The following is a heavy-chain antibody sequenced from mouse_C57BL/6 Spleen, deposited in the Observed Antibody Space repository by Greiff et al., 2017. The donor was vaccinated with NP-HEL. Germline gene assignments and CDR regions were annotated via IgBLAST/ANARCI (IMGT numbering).Heavy chain of an antibody. J-gene: IGHJ4*01. Sequence: QVQLQQPGAELVKPGASVKLSCKASGYTFTSYWMHWVKQRPGLGLEWIGMIHPNSGSTNYNEKFKSKATLTVDKSSSTAYMQLSSLTSEDSAVYYCARSRGYDYDSSPMDYWGQGTSVTVSS. CDR3: ARSRGYDYDSSPMDY. CDR1: GYTFTSYW. D-gene: IGHD2-4*01. V-gene: IGHV1-64*01. CDR2: IHPNSGST.